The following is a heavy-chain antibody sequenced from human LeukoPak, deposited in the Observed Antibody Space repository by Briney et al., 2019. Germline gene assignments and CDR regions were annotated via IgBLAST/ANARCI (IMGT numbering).Heavy chain of an antibody. CDR3: ARGFGGNYYYYYGMDV. J-gene: IGHJ6*02. V-gene: IGHV3-53*01. D-gene: IGHD4-23*01. CDR1: GFTFSSYA. Sequence: GGSLRLSCAASGFTFSSYAMSWVRQAPGKGLEWVSVIYSGGSTYYADSVKGQFTISRDNSKNTLYLQMNSLRAEDTAVYYCARGFGGNYYYYYGMDVWGQGTTVTVSS. CDR2: IYSGGST.